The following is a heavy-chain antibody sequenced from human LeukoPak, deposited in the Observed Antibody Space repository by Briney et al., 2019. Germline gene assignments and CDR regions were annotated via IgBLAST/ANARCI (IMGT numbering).Heavy chain of an antibody. J-gene: IGHJ4*02. CDR3: ARADTAMVANFDY. D-gene: IGHD5-18*01. CDR2: INPSGGST. V-gene: IGHV1-46*03. Sequence: GASVKVSCKASGYTFTSYYMHWVRQAPGQGLEWMGIINPSGGSTSYAQKFQSRVTMTRDTSTSTVYMELSSLRSEDAAVYYWARADTAMVANFDYWGQGTLVTVSS. CDR1: GYTFTSYY.